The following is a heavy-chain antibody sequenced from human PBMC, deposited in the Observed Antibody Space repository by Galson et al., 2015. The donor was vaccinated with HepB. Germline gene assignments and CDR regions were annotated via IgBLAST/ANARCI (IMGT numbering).Heavy chain of an antibody. CDR1: GFTVSSNYA. CDR2: VSGSGGDT. CDR3: AKDKISGWFPDRSDY. V-gene: IGHV3-23*01. Sequence: SLRLSCAASGFTVSSNYAMSWVRQAPGKGLEWVSGVSGSGGDTYYADAVKGRFTISRDNSKSTLYLQMNSLGVEDTAVYYCAKDKISGWFPDRSDYWGQGSLVTVSS. J-gene: IGHJ4*02. D-gene: IGHD6-19*01.